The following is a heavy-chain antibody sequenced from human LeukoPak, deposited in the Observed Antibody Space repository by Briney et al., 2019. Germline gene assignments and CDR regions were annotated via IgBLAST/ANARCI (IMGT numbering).Heavy chain of an antibody. J-gene: IGHJ4*02. Sequence: ASVKVSCKSSGYTFTSYYMYWVRQAPGQGLEWMGIINPSGGSTSYAQKFQGRVTMTRDTSTSTVYMELSSLRSEDTAVYYCARDYGDYGGCFDYWGQGTLVTVSS. V-gene: IGHV1-46*01. CDR2: INPSGGST. CDR1: GYTFTSYY. D-gene: IGHD4-17*01. CDR3: ARDYGDYGGCFDY.